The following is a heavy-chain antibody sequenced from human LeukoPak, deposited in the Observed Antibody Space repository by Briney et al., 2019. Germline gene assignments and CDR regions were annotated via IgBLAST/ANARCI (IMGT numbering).Heavy chain of an antibody. V-gene: IGHV4-61*02. J-gene: IGHJ4*02. CDR1: GGSISSSNYY. Sequence: SETLSLTCSVSGGSISSSNYYWTWIRQPGGKGLEWIGRIYISGSTNYNPSLKSRVTISRDTSKNEFSLKLSSVTAADTAVYYCARDSRRDGYNLDYWGRGTLVTVSS. D-gene: IGHD5-24*01. CDR3: ARDSRRDGYNLDY. CDR2: IYISGST.